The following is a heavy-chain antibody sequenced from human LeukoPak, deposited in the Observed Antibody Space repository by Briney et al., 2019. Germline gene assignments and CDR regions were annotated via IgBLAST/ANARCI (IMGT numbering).Heavy chain of an antibody. CDR1: GGSISSYY. V-gene: IGHV4-59*12. D-gene: IGHD3-10*01. Sequence: SETLSLTCTVSGGSISSYYWSWIRQPPGKGLEWIGYIYYSGSTNYNPSLKSRVTISVDTSKNQFSLKLSSVTAADTAVYYCASAYGSGSYYRPPAVGYWGQGTLVTVSS. CDR2: IYYSGST. J-gene: IGHJ4*02. CDR3: ASAYGSGSYYRPPAVGY.